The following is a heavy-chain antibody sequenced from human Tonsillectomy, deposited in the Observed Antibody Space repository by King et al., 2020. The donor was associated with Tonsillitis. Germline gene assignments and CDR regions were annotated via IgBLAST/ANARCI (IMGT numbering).Heavy chain of an antibody. CDR1: GGYISSYH. J-gene: IGHJ4*02. V-gene: IGHV4-59*01. Sequence: QLQEAGPGLVKPSETLSLTCTVSGGYISSYHWSWIRQPPGKGLEWIGYIYYSGSTNYNPSLKSRVTISVDTSKNQFSLKLSSVTAADTAVYYCARVLSSSGWKGVFDYWGQGTLVTVSS. CDR2: IYYSGST. CDR3: ARVLSSSGWKGVFDY. D-gene: IGHD6-19*01.